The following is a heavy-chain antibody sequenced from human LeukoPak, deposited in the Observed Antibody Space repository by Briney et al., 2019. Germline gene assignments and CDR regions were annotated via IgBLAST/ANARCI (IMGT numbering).Heavy chain of an antibody. CDR1: GFTFSNYA. D-gene: IGHD2-15*01. CDR3: ARDLGYCSGGDCYSAY. CDR2: TTGSGAST. V-gene: IGHV3-23*01. Sequence: GGSLRLSCAASGFTFSNYALTWVRQAPGKGLEWVSATTGSGASTYYADSVKGRSTISRDNSKNTLYLQMNSLRAEDTAVYYCARDLGYCSGGDCYSAYWGQGTLVTVSS. J-gene: IGHJ4*02.